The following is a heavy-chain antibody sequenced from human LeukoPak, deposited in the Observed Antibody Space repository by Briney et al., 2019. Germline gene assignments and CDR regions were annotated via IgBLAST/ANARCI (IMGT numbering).Heavy chain of an antibody. D-gene: IGHD3-22*01. Sequence: PSETLSLTRTVSGYSISSGYYWGWIRQPPGKGLEWIGSIYHSGSTYYNPSLKSRVTISVDTSKNQFSLKLSSVTAADTAVYYCARDRYYYDSSGYSPWGQGTLVTVSS. CDR3: ARDRYYYDSSGYSP. J-gene: IGHJ5*02. CDR2: IYHSGST. CDR1: GYSISSGYY. V-gene: IGHV4-38-2*02.